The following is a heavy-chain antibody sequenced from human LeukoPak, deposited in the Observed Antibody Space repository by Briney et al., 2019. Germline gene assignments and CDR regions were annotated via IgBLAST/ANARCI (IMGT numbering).Heavy chain of an antibody. CDR3: AKPQVTANWYYFHY. D-gene: IGHD2-21*02. CDR1: GFTLSTYG. V-gene: IGHV3-30*18. CDR2: ISSDGSNK. J-gene: IGHJ4*02. Sequence: QPAGPLRLSCAASGFTLSTYGMHWVRQAPGKGLEWVAVISSDGSNKFYADSVKGRFTISRDGSKNTLYLQMHSLRPDDTAVYFCAKPQVTANWYYFHYWGQGTLVTVSS.